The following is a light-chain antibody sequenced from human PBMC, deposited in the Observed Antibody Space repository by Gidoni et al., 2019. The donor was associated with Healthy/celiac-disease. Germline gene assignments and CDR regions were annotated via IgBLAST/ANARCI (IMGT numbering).Light chain of an antibody. CDR3: QQYNTWPRT. V-gene: IGKV3-15*01. J-gene: IGKJ1*01. CDR1: QSVSSN. Sequence: EIVMTQSPASLSVSPGERATRSCRASQSVSSNLAWYQQKPGQAPRLLIYGASTRATGIPARFSGSGSGTEFTLTISSLQSEDFAVYYCQQYNTWPRTFGQGTKVEIK. CDR2: GAS.